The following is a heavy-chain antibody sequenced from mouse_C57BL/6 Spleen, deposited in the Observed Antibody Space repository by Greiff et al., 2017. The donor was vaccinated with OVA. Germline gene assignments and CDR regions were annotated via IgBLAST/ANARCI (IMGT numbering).Heavy chain of an antibody. CDR2: IVPSDSEP. CDR3: ARRIRRGAMDY. V-gene: IGHV1-52*01. CDR1: GYTFTSYW. D-gene: IGHD2-12*01. J-gene: IGHJ4*01. Sequence: QVQLQQPGAELVRPGSSVKLSCKASGYTFTSYWLHWVKQRPIQGLEWIGNIVPSDSEPPYNQKFKDKATLTVDKSSTTAYMQPSSRTSEDAAVYFCARRIRRGAMDYWGQGTSVTVSS.